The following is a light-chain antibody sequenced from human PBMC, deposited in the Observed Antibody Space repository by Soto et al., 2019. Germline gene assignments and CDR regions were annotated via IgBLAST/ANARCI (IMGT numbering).Light chain of an antibody. CDR1: QSVRSK. CDR2: GAS. V-gene: IGKV3D-15*01. J-gene: IGKJ2*01. CDR3: QQYNNWPPYT. Sequence: ETVMTQSPATLSVSPGERATLSCRASQSVRSKLAWYQQKPGQAPRLLIYGASTRATGTPARFSGSGSGTEFTLTISSLQSEDLAVYFCQQYNNWPPYTFGQGTKLEIK.